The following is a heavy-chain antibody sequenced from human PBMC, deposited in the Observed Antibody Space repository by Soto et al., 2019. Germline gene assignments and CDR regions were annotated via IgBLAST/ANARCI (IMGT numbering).Heavy chain of an antibody. CDR2: IIPIFGTA. J-gene: IGHJ4*02. V-gene: IGHV1-69*13. CDR3: ANLGYCSSTSCPPGDY. CDR1: GGTFSSYA. Sequence: ASVKVSCKASGGTFSSYATSWVRQAPGQGLEWMGGIIPIFGTANYAQKFQGRVTITADESTSTAYMELSSLRSEDTAVYYCANLGYCSSTSCPPGDYWGQGTLVTVSS. D-gene: IGHD2-2*01.